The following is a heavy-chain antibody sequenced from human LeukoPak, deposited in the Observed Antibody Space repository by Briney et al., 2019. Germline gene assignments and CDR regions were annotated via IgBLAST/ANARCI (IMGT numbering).Heavy chain of an antibody. CDR3: ARDRSMITFGGVIVYYYGMDV. D-gene: IGHD3-16*02. Sequence: SVKVSCKASGYTFTGYYMHWVRQAPGQGLEWMGRIIPILGIANYAQKFQGRVTITADKSTSTAYMELSSLRSEDTAVYYCARDRSMITFGGVIVYYYGMDVWGQGTTVTVSS. CDR1: GYTFTGYY. J-gene: IGHJ6*02. V-gene: IGHV1-69*04. CDR2: IIPILGIA.